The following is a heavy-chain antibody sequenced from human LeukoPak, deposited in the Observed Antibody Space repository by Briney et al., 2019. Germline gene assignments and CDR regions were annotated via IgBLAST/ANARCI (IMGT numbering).Heavy chain of an antibody. V-gene: IGHV3-7*01. CDR1: GFTFSSYW. CDR2: IKQDGSEK. J-gene: IGHJ4*02. CDR3: ASGGDYCDSNLDL. Sequence: PGGSLRLSCAASGFTFSSYWMSWVRQAPGKGLEWVANIKQDGSEKYYVDSVKGRFTISRDNAKNSLYLQMNSLRAEDTAVYYCASGGDYCDSNLDLWGQGTLVTVSS. D-gene: IGHD3-22*01.